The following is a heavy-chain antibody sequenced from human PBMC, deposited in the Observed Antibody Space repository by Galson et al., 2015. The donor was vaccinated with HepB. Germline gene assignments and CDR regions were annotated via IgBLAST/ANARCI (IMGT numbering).Heavy chain of an antibody. V-gene: IGHV3-23*01. CDR2: ISGSGGST. CDR1: GFTFSSYA. D-gene: IGHD4-17*01. CDR3: AKEHTVTDYYFDY. Sequence: SLRLSCAASGFTFSSYAMSWVRQAPGKGLEWVSAISGSGGSTYYADSVKGRFTISRDNSKNALYLQMNSLRAEDTAVYYCAKEHTVTDYYFDYWGQGTLVTVSS. J-gene: IGHJ4*02.